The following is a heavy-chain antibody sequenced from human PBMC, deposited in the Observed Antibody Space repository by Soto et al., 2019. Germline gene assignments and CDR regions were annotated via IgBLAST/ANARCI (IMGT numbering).Heavy chain of an antibody. V-gene: IGHV4-59*01. CDR1: GGSISGYY. CDR3: ARGGATYFSDTGGYYRFYF. CDR2: IHSSGIT. D-gene: IGHD3-22*01. J-gene: IGHJ4*02. Sequence: SETLSLTCTVSGGSISGYYWSWIRQPPGKGLEWIGYIHSSGITNYNPSLNSRITISVDTSKNQFSLNLTSVTAADTAVYYCARGGATYFSDTGGYYRFYFWSQGTLVTVSS.